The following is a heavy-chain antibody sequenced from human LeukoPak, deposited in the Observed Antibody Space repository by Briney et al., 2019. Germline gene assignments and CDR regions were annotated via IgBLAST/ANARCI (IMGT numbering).Heavy chain of an antibody. Sequence: ASVKVSCEASGYTFTSYGISWVRQAPGQGLEWMGWISAYNGNTNYAQKLQGRVTMTTDTSTSTAYMELRSLRSDDTAVYYCARNHIHYYYMDVWGKGTTVTVSS. CDR2: ISAYNGNT. J-gene: IGHJ6*03. D-gene: IGHD1-14*01. CDR3: ARNHIHYYYMDV. CDR1: GYTFTSYG. V-gene: IGHV1-18*01.